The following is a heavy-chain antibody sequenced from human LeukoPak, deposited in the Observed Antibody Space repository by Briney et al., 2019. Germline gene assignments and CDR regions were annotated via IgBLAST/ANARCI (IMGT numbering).Heavy chain of an antibody. CDR1: GGTFSSYA. CDR3: ARGDFSGHYYMDV. J-gene: IGHJ6*03. D-gene: IGHD3-10*01. V-gene: IGHV1-69*01. Sequence: SVKVSCKASGGTFSSYAISWVRQAPGQGLEWMGGIIPIFGTANYAQKFQGRVTITADESTSTAYLELSSLTSEDTAVYYCARGDFSGHYYMDVWGKGTTVTISS. CDR2: IIPIFGTA.